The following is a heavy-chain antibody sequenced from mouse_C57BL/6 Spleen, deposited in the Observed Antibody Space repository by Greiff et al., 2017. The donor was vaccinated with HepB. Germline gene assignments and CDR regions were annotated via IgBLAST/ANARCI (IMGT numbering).Heavy chain of an antibody. J-gene: IGHJ2*01. CDR1: GYTFTSYW. CDR3: ARRIDYGSSLYY. D-gene: IGHD1-1*01. Sequence: QVQLQQPGAELVKPGASVKLSCKASGYTFTSYWMQWVKQRPGQGLEWIGEIEPSDSYTNYNQKFKGKATLTVDTSSSTAYMQLSSLTSEDSAVYYCARRIDYGSSLYYWGQGTTLTVSS. V-gene: IGHV1-50*01. CDR2: IEPSDSYT.